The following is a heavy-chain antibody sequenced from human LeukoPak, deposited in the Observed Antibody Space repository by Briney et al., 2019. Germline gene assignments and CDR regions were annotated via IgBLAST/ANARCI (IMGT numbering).Heavy chain of an antibody. CDR2: INPSGGST. D-gene: IGHD3-10*01. V-gene: IGHV1-46*01. Sequence: ASVKVSCKASGYTFTNFYVHWVRQAPGQGLEWMGMINPSGGSTSYAQSFRGRVTMTRDTSTTTVYMELGSLRSEDTAIYYCARAMVRGLSNPFDYWGQGTLVTVSS. CDR3: ARAMVRGLSNPFDY. CDR1: GYTFTNFY. J-gene: IGHJ4*02.